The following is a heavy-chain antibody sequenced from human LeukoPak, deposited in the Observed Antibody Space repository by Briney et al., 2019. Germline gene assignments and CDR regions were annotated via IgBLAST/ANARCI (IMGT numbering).Heavy chain of an antibody. CDR1: GFTVSSNY. J-gene: IGHJ3*02. D-gene: IGHD3-3*01. Sequence: GGSLRLSCAASGFTVSSNYMSWVRQAPGKGLEWVSVICSGGSTYYADSVKGRFTISRDNSKNTLYLQMNSLRAEDTAVYYCAKGRQLTIFGVVIRDDAFDIWGQGTMVTVSS. CDR3: AKGRQLTIFGVVIRDDAFDI. CDR2: ICSGGST. V-gene: IGHV3-66*01.